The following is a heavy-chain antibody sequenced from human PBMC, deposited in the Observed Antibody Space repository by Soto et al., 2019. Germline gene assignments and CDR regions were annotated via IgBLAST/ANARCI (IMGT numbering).Heavy chain of an antibody. Sequence: WGSLRLSCAASGFTFSSYSMNWVRQAPGKGLEWVSYISSSSSTIYYADSVKGRFTISRDNAKNSLYLQMNSLRDEDTAVYYCARDDDFWSGYYHLDYWGQGTLVTVSS. V-gene: IGHV3-48*02. CDR1: GFTFSSYS. D-gene: IGHD3-3*01. CDR3: ARDDDFWSGYYHLDY. J-gene: IGHJ4*02. CDR2: ISSSSSTI.